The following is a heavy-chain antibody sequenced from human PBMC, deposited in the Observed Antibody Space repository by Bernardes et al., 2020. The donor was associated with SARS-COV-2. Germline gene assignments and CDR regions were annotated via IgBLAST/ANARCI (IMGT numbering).Heavy chain of an antibody. V-gene: IGHV3-30*03. CDR2: MTFDGIET. D-gene: IGHD2-8*01. J-gene: IGHJ4*02. Sequence: GGSLRRSCTASGFAFSKYGMYWVRQAPGKGLAWMTLMTFDGIETSYVDSVKGRFTISRDNSKNTLYLQMNSLGVEDTATYYCARDRGSFGVTGITLDFWGQGTLVTVSS. CDR1: GFAFSKYG. CDR3: ARDRGSFGVTGITLDF.